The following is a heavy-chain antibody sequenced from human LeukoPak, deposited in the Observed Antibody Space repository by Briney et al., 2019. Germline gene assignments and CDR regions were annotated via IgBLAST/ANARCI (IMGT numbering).Heavy chain of an antibody. Sequence: PGRSLRLSCAASGFTFSSYGMHWVRQAPGKGLEWVAVIWYDGSNKYHADSVKGRFTISRDNSKNTLYLQMNSLRAEDTAVYYCARSGITMVRVLYGMDVWGQGTTVTVSS. D-gene: IGHD3-10*01. V-gene: IGHV3-33*01. CDR2: IWYDGSNK. J-gene: IGHJ6*02. CDR1: GFTFSSYG. CDR3: ARSGITMVRVLYGMDV.